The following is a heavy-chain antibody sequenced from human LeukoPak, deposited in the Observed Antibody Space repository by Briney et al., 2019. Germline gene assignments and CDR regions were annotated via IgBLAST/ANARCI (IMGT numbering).Heavy chain of an antibody. V-gene: IGHV1-69*01. Sequence: GSSVKISCKASGGTFSSYAISWVRQAPGQGLEWMGGIIPIFGTANYAQKFQGRVTITADESTSTAYMELSSLRSEDTAVYYCASRPFHCSSTSCHPLIFDYWGQGTLVTVSS. CDR3: ASRPFHCSSTSCHPLIFDY. J-gene: IGHJ4*02. CDR1: GGTFSSYA. D-gene: IGHD2-2*01. CDR2: IIPIFGTA.